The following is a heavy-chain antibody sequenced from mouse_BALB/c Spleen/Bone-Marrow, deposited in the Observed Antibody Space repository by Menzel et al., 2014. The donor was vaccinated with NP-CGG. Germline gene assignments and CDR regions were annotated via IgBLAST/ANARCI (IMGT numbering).Heavy chain of an antibody. CDR1: GYTFTSYW. V-gene: IGHV1-5*01. Sequence: VQLKESGTVLARPGASVKMSCKASGYTFTSYWMHWVKQRPGQGLEWIGAIYPGNSDTSYNQKFKGKAKLTAVTSTSTAYMELSSLTNEDSAVYYCTRAYYYGSAWFAYWGQGTLVTVSA. D-gene: IGHD1-1*01. CDR2: IYPGNSDT. CDR3: TRAYYYGSAWFAY. J-gene: IGHJ3*01.